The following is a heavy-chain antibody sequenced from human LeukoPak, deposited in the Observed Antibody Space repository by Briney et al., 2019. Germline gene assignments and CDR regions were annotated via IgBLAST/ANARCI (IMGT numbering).Heavy chain of an antibody. CDR1: GFSLSDFW. V-gene: IGHV3-74*01. Sequence: GGSLRLSCRASGFSLSDFWMHWVRQAPGEGLMWVAQINRDGRSAGYADFVKGRFTISRDNSKNTLAMQMDSLTVEDTGVYYCARGKRGFGDPCSYSDYWGQGVLVTVSS. D-gene: IGHD2-21*01. CDR2: INRDGRSA. J-gene: IGHJ4*02. CDR3: ARGKRGFGDPCSYSDY.